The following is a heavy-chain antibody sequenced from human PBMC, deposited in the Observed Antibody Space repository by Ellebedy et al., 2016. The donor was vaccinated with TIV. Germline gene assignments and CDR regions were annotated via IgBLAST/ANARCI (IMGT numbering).Heavy chain of an antibody. CDR3: ARVERHAFDI. Sequence: GSLRLXXNVSGGSISSYYWSWIRQPPGKGLEWIGHIYYSGSTNYNPSLKSRVTISVHTSKNQFSLKLRSVTAADTAVYYCARVERHAFDIWGQGTMVTVAS. V-gene: IGHV4-59*01. J-gene: IGHJ3*02. CDR2: IYYSGST. CDR1: GGSISSYY.